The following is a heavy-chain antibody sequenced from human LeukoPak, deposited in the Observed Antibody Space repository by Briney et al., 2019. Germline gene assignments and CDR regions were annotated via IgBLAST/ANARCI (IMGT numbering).Heavy chain of an antibody. Sequence: NPSETLSLTCTVSGGSISSYYWSWIRQPPGKGLEWIGYIYYSGSTNYNPSLKSRVTISVDTSKNQFSLKLSSVTAADTAVYYCARFEHSSGWYVDYWGQGTLVTVSS. V-gene: IGHV4-59*01. D-gene: IGHD6-19*01. CDR2: IYYSGST. CDR1: GGSISSYY. CDR3: ARFEHSSGWYVDY. J-gene: IGHJ4*02.